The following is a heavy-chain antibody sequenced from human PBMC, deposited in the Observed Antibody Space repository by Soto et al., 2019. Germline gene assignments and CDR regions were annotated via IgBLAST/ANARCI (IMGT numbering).Heavy chain of an antibody. CDR2: IYTSGST. Sequence: SETLSLTCTVSGGSISSYYCSWIWQREGPGLERVGRIYTSGSTNYDPSLKSRVTMSEDTSKNQFSLRLSSVTAADTAVYYCARDAHMTMVRGVTAWYYYYGIDFWGQGTMVTVSS. J-gene: IGHJ6*02. D-gene: IGHD3-10*01. V-gene: IGHV4-4*07. CDR1: GGSISSYY. CDR3: ARDAHMTMVRGVTAWYYYYGIDF.